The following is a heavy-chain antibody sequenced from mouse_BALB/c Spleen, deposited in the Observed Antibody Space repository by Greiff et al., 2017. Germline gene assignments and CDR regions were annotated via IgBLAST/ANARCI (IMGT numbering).Heavy chain of an antibody. Sequence: EVKLVESGGGLVQPGGSRKLSCAASGFTFSSFGMHWVRQAPEKGLEWVAYISSGSSTIYYADTVKGRFTISRDNPKNTLFLQMTSLRSEDTAMYYCARKDYGSSEYFDVWGAGTTVTVSS. CDR2: ISSGSSTI. V-gene: IGHV5-17*02. CDR1: GFTFSSFG. J-gene: IGHJ1*01. CDR3: ARKDYGSSEYFDV. D-gene: IGHD1-1*01.